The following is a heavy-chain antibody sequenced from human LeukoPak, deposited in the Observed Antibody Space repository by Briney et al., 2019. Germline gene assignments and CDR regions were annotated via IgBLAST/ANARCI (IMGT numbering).Heavy chain of an antibody. J-gene: IGHJ4*02. CDR3: ARGGLVGDD. CDR1: GFTFSSYE. V-gene: IGHV3-48*03. CDR2: ISSSGSII. D-gene: IGHD3-10*01. Sequence: GGSLRLSCAASGFTFSSYEMNWVRQAPGKGLEWVSYISSSGSIIYYADSVKGRFTISRDNAKNSLYLQMNSLRAEDTAVYYCARGGLVGDDWGQGTLVTVSS.